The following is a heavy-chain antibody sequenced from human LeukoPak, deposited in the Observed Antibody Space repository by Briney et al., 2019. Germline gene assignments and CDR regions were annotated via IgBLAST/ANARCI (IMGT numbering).Heavy chain of an antibody. CDR3: ARDLKREEPAAISY. J-gene: IGHJ4*02. CDR2: ISAYNGNT. CDR1: GYTFTSYG. Sequence: AASVKVSCKASGYTFTSYGISWVRQAPGQGREWMGWISAYNGNTTYAQKLQGRVTMTTDTSTSTAYMELRSLRSDDTAVYYCARDLKREEPAAISYWGQGTLVTVSS. D-gene: IGHD2-2*01. V-gene: IGHV1-18*01.